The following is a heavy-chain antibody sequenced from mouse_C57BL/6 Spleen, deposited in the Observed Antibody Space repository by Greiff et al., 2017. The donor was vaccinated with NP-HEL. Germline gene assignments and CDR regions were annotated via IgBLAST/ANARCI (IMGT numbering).Heavy chain of an antibody. D-gene: IGHD1-1*01. CDR2: IDPSDSYT. V-gene: IGHV1-50*01. J-gene: IGHJ2*01. CDR1: GYTFTSYW. Sequence: QVQLKQSGAELVKPGASVKLSCKASGYTFTSYWMQWVKQRPGQGLEWIGEIDPSDSYTNYNQKFKGKATLTVDTSSSTAYMQLSSLTSEDSAVYYCARALYYYGSLDYWGQGTTLTVSS. CDR3: ARALYYYGSLDY.